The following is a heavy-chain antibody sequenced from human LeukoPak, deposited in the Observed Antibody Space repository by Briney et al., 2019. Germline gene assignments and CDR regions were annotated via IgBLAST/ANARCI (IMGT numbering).Heavy chain of an antibody. CDR1: GLTVSSNY. V-gene: IGHV3-66*04. J-gene: IGHJ2*01. CDR3: ARLLTTAIRWAWYFDL. CDR2: VYPDGNT. D-gene: IGHD4-17*01. Sequence: GGSLSLSCVASGLTVSSNYMSWVRQVPGRGLEWVSVVYPDGNTYYADSAKGRFAISTDISKNTLFLQMDSLRAEDTAVYYCARLLTTAIRWAWYFDLWGRGTLVTVSS.